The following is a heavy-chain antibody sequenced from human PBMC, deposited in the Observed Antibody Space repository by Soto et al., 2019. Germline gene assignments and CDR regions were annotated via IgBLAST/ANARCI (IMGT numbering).Heavy chain of an antibody. J-gene: IGHJ6*02. Sequence: SETLSLTCTVSGGSISSGGYYGSWIRQHPGKGLEWIGYIYYSGSTYYNPSLKSRVTISVDTSKNQFSLKLSSVTAADTAVYYCARDGIAAAGTSQFHYYYGMDVWGQGTTVTVSS. V-gene: IGHV4-31*03. CDR1: GGSISSGGYY. D-gene: IGHD6-13*01. CDR3: ARDGIAAAGTSQFHYYYGMDV. CDR2: IYYSGST.